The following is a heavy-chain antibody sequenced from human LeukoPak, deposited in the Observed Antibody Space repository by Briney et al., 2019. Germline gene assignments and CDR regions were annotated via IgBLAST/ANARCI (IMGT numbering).Heavy chain of an antibody. J-gene: IGHJ4*02. V-gene: IGHV3-30*18. Sequence: PGGSLRLSCAASGFTFNTHGMNWVRQAPGKGLEWVAVISYDGSNKYYADSVKGRFTISRDNSKNTLYLQMNSLRAEDTAVYYCAKVRYSGYDAPSYYFDYWGQGTLVTVSS. CDR3: AKVRYSGYDAPSYYFDY. CDR1: GFTFNTHG. D-gene: IGHD5-12*01. CDR2: ISYDGSNK.